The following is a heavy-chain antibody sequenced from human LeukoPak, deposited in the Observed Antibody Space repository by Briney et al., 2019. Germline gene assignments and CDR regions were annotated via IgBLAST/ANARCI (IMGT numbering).Heavy chain of an antibody. V-gene: IGHV4-59*08. CDR1: GASNSSSY. CDR2: IYYSGST. CDR3: ASQNAAAGNYFDY. J-gene: IGHJ4*02. Sequence: PSETLSLTCTVSGASNSSSYWSWIRQPPGKGLEWIGYIYYSGSTNYNPSLKSRVTISVDTSKNQFSLKLSSVTAADTAVYYCASQNAAAGNYFDYWGQGTLVTVSS. D-gene: IGHD6-13*01.